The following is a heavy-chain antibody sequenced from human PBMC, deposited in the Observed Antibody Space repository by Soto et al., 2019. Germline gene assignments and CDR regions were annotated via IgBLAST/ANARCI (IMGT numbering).Heavy chain of an antibody. Sequence: PGGSLRLSCAASGFTFSSYSMNWVRQAPGKGLEWVSSISSSSSYIYYADSVKGRFTISRDNAKNSLYLQMNSLRAEDTAVYYCARDRNYYDSSGYPDDFDIWGQGTMVTV. D-gene: IGHD3-22*01. CDR1: GFTFSSYS. V-gene: IGHV3-21*01. CDR2: ISSSSSYI. J-gene: IGHJ3*02. CDR3: ARDRNYYDSSGYPDDFDI.